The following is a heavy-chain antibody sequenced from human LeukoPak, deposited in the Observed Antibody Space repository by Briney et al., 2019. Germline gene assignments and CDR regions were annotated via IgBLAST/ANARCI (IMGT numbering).Heavy chain of an antibody. Sequence: SETLSLTCAVYGGSFSGYYWSWIRQPPGKGLEWIGEINHSGSTNYNPSLKSRVTISVDTSKNQFSLKLCSVTAADTAVYYCARWRGYCSGGSCYPYYFDYWGQGTLVTVSS. V-gene: IGHV4-34*01. D-gene: IGHD2-15*01. J-gene: IGHJ4*02. CDR3: ARWRGYCSGGSCYPYYFDY. CDR2: INHSGST. CDR1: GGSFSGYY.